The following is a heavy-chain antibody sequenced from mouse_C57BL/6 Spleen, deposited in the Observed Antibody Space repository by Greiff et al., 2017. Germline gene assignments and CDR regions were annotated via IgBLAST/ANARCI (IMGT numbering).Heavy chain of an antibody. V-gene: IGHV1-64*01. CDR1: GYTFTSYW. Sequence: VQLQQPGAELVKPGASVKLSCKASGYTFTSYWMHWVKQRPGQGLEWIGMIHPNSGSTNYNEKFKSKATLTVDKSSSTAYMQLSSLTSEDAAVYYCARPVNYYGSSPHFDYWGQGTTLTVSS. CDR2: IHPNSGST. D-gene: IGHD1-1*01. CDR3: ARPVNYYGSSPHFDY. J-gene: IGHJ2*01.